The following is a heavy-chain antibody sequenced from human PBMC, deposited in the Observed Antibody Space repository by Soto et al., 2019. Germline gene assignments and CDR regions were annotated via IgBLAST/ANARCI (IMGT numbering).Heavy chain of an antibody. D-gene: IGHD2-21*02. J-gene: IGHJ4*02. CDR1: GYSFTSYW. CDR3: ATGPLVVVTAITH. Sequence: GESLKISCKGSGYSFTSYWIGWVRQMPRKGLEWMGIIYPGDSDTRYSPSFQGQVTISADKSISTAYLQWSSLKASDPAMYYCATGPLVVVTAITHWGQGTLVTVSS. CDR2: IYPGDSDT. V-gene: IGHV5-51*01.